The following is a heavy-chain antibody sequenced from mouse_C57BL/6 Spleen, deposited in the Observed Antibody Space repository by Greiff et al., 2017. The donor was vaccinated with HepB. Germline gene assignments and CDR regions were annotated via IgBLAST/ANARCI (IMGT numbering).Heavy chain of an antibody. CDR1: GYSITSGYY. D-gene: IGHD1-1*01. J-gene: IGHJ2*01. CDR3: ASQGSSYVGIDY. CDR2: ISYDGSN. Sequence: EVQRVESGPGLVKPSQSLSLTCSVTGYSITSGYYWNWIRQFPGNKLEWMGYISYDGSNNYNPSLKNRISITRDTSKNQFFLKLNSVTTEDTATYYCASQGSSYVGIDYWGQGTTLTVSS. V-gene: IGHV3-6*01.